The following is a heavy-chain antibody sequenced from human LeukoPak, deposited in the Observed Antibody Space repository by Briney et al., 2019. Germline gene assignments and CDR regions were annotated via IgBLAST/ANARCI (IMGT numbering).Heavy chain of an antibody. CDR2: IWYDGSKE. CDR3: SRGLVGGGKEYYFDY. J-gene: IGHJ4*02. D-gene: IGHD3-10*01. V-gene: IGHV3-33*01. CDR1: LLTLSSYV. Sequence: RGCLRLSRAPSLLTLSSYVMHWVRQAPGKGVGGGAVIWYDGSKEYSVHSLKGRFTLSRDNSKNTLYLQMNSLRTEDTAVYYCSRGLVGGGKEYYFDYWGQGTLVTVSS.